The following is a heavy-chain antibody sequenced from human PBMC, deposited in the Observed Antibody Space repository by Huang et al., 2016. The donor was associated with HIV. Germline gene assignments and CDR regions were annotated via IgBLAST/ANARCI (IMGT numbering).Heavy chain of an antibody. CDR2: VRRIAFGGGA. Sequence: VESGGDAVQSGRSLRLSCRGSGFIFNDFAINWFRQSPRKGLEWRGFVRRIAFGGGAKSAPSVKDRFRVSRDEAKNVAFLQMENLQVDDTAVYYCSPTGDDYFYYYMDVWGNGTTVIVS. CDR1: GFIFNDFA. V-gene: IGHV3-49*03. J-gene: IGHJ6*03. CDR3: SPTGDDYFYYYMDV. D-gene: IGHD4-17*01.